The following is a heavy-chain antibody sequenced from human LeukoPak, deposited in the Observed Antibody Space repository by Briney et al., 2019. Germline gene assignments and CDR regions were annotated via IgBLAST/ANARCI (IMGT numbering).Heavy chain of an antibody. CDR1: GYTFTTYG. V-gene: IGHV1-18*01. CDR3: ARPLKVTMIRGAAFRASSDFDP. J-gene: IGHJ5*02. Sequence: EASVKVSCKASGYTFTTYGISWVRQAPGQGLEWMGWISAFNGNTNYAQNLQGRVTMTRDTSTNTAYMELSRLRSDDTAVYYCARPLKVTMIRGAAFRASSDFDPWGQGTLVTVSS. CDR2: ISAFNGNT. D-gene: IGHD3-10*01.